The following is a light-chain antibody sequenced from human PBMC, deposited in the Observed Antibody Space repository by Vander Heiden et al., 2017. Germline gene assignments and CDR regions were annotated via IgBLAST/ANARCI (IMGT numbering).Light chain of an antibody. CDR1: QSVSSSY. CDR2: GAS. V-gene: IGKV3-20*01. Sequence: EIVLTQSPGTLSLSPGERATLSCRASQSVSSSYLAWYQQKPGQAPRLLIYGASSRVTGIPDRFSGSGSGTDFTLTISRLEPEDFAVYYCQQAGSSPRTFGQGTKVXIK. J-gene: IGKJ1*01. CDR3: QQAGSSPRT.